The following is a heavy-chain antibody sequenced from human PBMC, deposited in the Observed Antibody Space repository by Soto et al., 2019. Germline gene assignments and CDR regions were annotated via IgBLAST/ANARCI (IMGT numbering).Heavy chain of an antibody. CDR2: ISAYNGNT. J-gene: IGHJ4*02. D-gene: IGHD6-6*01. CDR1: GYTFTSYG. V-gene: IGHV1-18*01. CDR3: ARERSSKDFDY. Sequence: ASVKVSCKASGYTFTSYGISWVRQAPGQGLEWMGWISAYNGNTNYAQKLQGRVTMTTDTSTITAYMELRSLRSDDSSVYYCARERSSKDFDYWGQGTLVTVSS.